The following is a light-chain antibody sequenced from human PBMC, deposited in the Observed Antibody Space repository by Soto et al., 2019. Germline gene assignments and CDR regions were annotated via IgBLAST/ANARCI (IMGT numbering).Light chain of an antibody. Sequence: QSVLTQPRSVSGSPGQSVTISCTGTSSDVGGYNYVSWYQQHPGKAPKLMIYDVSKRPSEVPDRFSGSKSGNTASLTISGLQAEDEADYYCCSYAGSYVFGTGTRSPS. CDR1: SSDVGGYNY. CDR3: CSYAGSYV. CDR2: DVS. V-gene: IGLV2-11*01. J-gene: IGLJ1*01.